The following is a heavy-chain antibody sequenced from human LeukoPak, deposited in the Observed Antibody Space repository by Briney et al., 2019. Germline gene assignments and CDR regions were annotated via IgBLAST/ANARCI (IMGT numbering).Heavy chain of an antibody. J-gene: IGHJ4*02. CDR2: INSGGDTI. Sequence: PGGSLRPSCTASGFSFSDNFMGWIRQAPGKGLEWVSYINSGGDTIHYLHAVKGRFSISRGNSKRSLYLQMSRLKVDDTAVYYCARGGYGWTFKQWGQGTLVSVSS. CDR3: ARGGYGWTFKQ. V-gene: IGHV3-11*01. D-gene: IGHD5-18*01. CDR1: GFSFSDNF.